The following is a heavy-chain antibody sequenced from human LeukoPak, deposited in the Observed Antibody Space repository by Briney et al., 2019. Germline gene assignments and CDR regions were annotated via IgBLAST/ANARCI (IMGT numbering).Heavy chain of an antibody. CDR3: ATLQRLDI. CDR2: ISYDGSNK. Sequence: GGSLRLSCAASGFTFSSYAMHWVRQAPGKGLEWVAVISYDGSNKYYADSVKGRFTISRDNSKNTLYLQMNSLRAEDTAVYYCATLQRLDIWGQGTMVTVSP. D-gene: IGHD4-11*01. J-gene: IGHJ3*02. CDR1: GFTFSSYA. V-gene: IGHV3-30-3*01.